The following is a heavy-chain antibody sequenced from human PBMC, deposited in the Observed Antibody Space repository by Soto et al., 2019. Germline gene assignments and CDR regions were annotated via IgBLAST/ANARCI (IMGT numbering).Heavy chain of an antibody. D-gene: IGHD6-13*01. CDR3: ARGKRSSSSAGGMDV. J-gene: IGHJ6*02. CDR2: INHSGST. V-gene: IGHV4-34*01. Sequence: TLSLTCAVYGGSFSGYYWSWIRQPPGKGLEWIGEINHSGSTNYNPSLKSRVTISVDTSKNQFSLKLSSVTAADTAVYYCARGKRSSSSAGGMDVWGQGTTVTVSS. CDR1: GGSFSGYY.